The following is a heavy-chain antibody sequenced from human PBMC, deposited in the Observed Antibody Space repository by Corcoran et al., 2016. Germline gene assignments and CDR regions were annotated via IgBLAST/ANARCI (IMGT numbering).Heavy chain of an antibody. CDR1: GYTFTSYG. V-gene: IGHV1-18*01. Sequence: QVQLVQSGAEVKKPGASVKVSCKASGYTFTSYGISWVRQAPGQGLEWMGWISAYNGNTNYAQKLQGRVTMTTDTSTSTAYMELRRLRSDDTAVYYCARGPMGYCSSTSCDPHDYWGQGTLVTVSS. CDR2: ISAYNGNT. CDR3: ARGPMGYCSSTSCDPHDY. J-gene: IGHJ4*02. D-gene: IGHD2-2*01.